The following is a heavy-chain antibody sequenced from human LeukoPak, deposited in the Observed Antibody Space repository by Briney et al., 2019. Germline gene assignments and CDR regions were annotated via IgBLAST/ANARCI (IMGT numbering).Heavy chain of an antibody. CDR2: IYSTRST. Sequence: SETLSLTCTVSGGSISSHYWSWIRQPPGKGLEWIGYIYSTRSTNYNPSLKSRVTISVDTSKNQFSLKLSSVTVADTAVYYCARGFSGVTAFDIWGQGTMVTVSS. CDR3: ARGFSGVTAFDI. CDR1: GGSISSHY. J-gene: IGHJ3*02. V-gene: IGHV4-59*11. D-gene: IGHD3-10*01.